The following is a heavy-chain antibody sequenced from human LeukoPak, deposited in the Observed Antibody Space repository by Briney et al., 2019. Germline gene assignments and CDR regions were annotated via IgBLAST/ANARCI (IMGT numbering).Heavy chain of an antibody. CDR1: GGTFSSYA. V-gene: IGHV1-69*13. D-gene: IGHD2-2*01. Sequence: SVKVSCKASGGTFSSYAISWVRQAPGQGVEWMGGIIPIFGTGDYAQKFQGRVTITADESTTTAYMELSSLRSEDTAVYYCATGLGYCSSTSCPRVAYWGQGTLVTVSS. J-gene: IGHJ4*02. CDR3: ATGLGYCSSTSCPRVAY. CDR2: IIPIFGTG.